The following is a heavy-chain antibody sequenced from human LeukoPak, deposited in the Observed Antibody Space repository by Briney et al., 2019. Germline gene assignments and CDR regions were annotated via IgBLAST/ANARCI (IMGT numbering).Heavy chain of an antibody. J-gene: IGHJ6*03. V-gene: IGHV4-39*01. Sequence: PSETLSLTCAVYGGSFSSSSYYWGWIRQPPGKGLEWIGSIYYSGSTYYNPSLKSRVTISVDTSKNQFSLKLSSVTAADTAVYYCARQLRYYGSGSSRYYYMDVWGKGTTVTVSS. CDR3: ARQLRYYGSGSSRYYYMDV. CDR1: GGSFSSSSYY. CDR2: IYYSGST. D-gene: IGHD3-10*01.